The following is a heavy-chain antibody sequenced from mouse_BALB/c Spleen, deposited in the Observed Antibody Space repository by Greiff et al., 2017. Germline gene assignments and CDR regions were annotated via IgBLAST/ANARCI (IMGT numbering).Heavy chain of an antibody. CDR3: ARRYYRYGFAY. D-gene: IGHD2-14*01. CDR2: ILPGSGST. Sequence: QVQLQQSGAELMKPGASVKISCKATGYTFSSYWIEWVKQRPGHGLEWIGEILPGSGSTNYNEKFKGKATFTADTSSNTAYMQLSSLTSEDSAVYYCARRYYRYGFAYWGQGTLVTVSA. J-gene: IGHJ3*01. V-gene: IGHV1-9*01. CDR1: GYTFSSYW.